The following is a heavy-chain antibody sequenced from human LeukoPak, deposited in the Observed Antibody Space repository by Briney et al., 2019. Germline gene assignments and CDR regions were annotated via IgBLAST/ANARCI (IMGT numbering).Heavy chain of an antibody. CDR1: GGSISSYY. CDR2: IYYSGST. CDR3: ARQRGVDDYVWGTSIYWFDP. J-gene: IGHJ5*02. V-gene: IGHV4-59*08. Sequence: SETLSLTCTVSGGSISSYYWSWIRQPPGKGLEWIGYIYYSGSTNYNPSLKSRVTISVDTSKNQFSLKLSSVTAADTAVYYCARQRGVDDYVWGTSIYWFDPWGQGTLVTVSS. D-gene: IGHD3-16*01.